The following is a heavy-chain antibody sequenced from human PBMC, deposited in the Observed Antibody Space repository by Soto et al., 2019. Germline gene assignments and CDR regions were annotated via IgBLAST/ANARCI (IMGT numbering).Heavy chain of an antibody. Sequence: PGGSLRLSCAASGFTFSSYAMHWVRQAPGKGLEWVAVISYDGSNKYYADSVKGRFTISRDNSKNTLYLQMNSLRAEDTAVYYCARDLDSLGYCSGGSCYSGLLDYWGQGTLVTVSS. V-gene: IGHV3-30-3*01. CDR3: ARDLDSLGYCSGGSCYSGLLDY. J-gene: IGHJ4*02. CDR1: GFTFSSYA. CDR2: ISYDGSNK. D-gene: IGHD2-15*01.